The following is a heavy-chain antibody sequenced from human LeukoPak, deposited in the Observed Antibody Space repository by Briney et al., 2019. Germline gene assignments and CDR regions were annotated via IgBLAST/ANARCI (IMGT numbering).Heavy chain of an antibody. J-gene: IGHJ4*02. Sequence: SVKVSCKASGGTFSSYAISWVRQAPGQGLEWMGGIIPIFGTANYAQKFQGRVTITADESTSTAYMELSSLRSEDTAVYYCAKGSSNWRDYYYFDYWGQGTLVTVSS. CDR1: GGTFSSYA. CDR2: IIPIFGTA. D-gene: IGHD6-13*01. CDR3: AKGSSNWRDYYYFDY. V-gene: IGHV1-69*01.